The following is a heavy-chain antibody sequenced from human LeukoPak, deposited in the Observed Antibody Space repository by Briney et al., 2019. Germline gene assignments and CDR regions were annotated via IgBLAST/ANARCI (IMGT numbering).Heavy chain of an antibody. D-gene: IGHD2-2*01. V-gene: IGHV1-69*13. CDR1: GGTLSSYA. Sequence: ASVKVSCKASGGTLSSYAISWVRQAPGQGLEWMGGIIPIFGTANYAQKFQGRVTITADESTSTAYMELSSLRSEDTAVYYCARAGYCSSTSCPPYNWFDPWGQGTLVTVSS. CDR2: IIPIFGTA. J-gene: IGHJ5*02. CDR3: ARAGYCSSTSCPPYNWFDP.